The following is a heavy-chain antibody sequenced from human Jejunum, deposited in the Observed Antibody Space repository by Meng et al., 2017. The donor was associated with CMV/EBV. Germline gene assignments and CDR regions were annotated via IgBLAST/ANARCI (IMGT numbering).Heavy chain of an antibody. J-gene: IGHJ5*02. Sequence: ASALTFPLAGMTWARQAPAKGLEWISYIFTGGVSIYYADSVNARFTISRDNARPPLYLQMDSLRAEDTAIYYCARMNTWPQWLDPWGQGTLVTVSS. V-gene: IGHV3-48*03. D-gene: IGHD2-2*02. CDR2: IFTGGVSI. CDR3: ARMNTWPQWLDP. CDR1: ALTFPLAG.